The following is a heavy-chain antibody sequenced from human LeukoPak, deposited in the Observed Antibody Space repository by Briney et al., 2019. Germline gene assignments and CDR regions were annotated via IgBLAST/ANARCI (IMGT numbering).Heavy chain of an antibody. Sequence: GGSLRLSCAASGFTFSNAWMSWVRQAPGKGLEWVGRIKSKTDGGTTDYAAPVKGRFTISRDDSKNTLYLQMNSLKTEDTAVYYCTTDLAGSSWPPGPINDYWGQGTLVTVSS. CDR2: IKSKTDGGTT. J-gene: IGHJ4*02. V-gene: IGHV3-15*01. D-gene: IGHD6-13*01. CDR3: TTDLAGSSWPPGPINDY. CDR1: GFTFSNAW.